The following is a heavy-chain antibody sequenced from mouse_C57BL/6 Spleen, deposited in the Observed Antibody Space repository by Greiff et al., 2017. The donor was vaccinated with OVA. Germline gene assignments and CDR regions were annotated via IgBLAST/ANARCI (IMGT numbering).Heavy chain of an antibody. D-gene: IGHD3-3*01. CDR2: ISYDGSN. CDR1: GYSITSGYY. CDR3: ARDWLGPFDY. Sequence: EVQLVESGPGLVKPSQSLSLTCSVTGYSITSGYYWNWIRQFPGNKLEWMGYISYDGSNNYNPSLKNRISITRDTSKNQFFLKLNSVTTEDTATYYCARDWLGPFDYWGQGTTLTVSS. J-gene: IGHJ2*01. V-gene: IGHV3-6*01.